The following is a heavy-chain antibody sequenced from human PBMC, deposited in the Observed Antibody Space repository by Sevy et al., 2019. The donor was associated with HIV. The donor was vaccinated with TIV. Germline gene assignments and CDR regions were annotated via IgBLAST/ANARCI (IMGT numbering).Heavy chain of an antibody. CDR3: AGHDGIVGVADAFDI. Sequence: GESLKISCKGSGYSFTSYWIGWVRQMPGKGLEWMGIIYPGASDTRYSPSFQGQVTISADKSISTAYLQWSSLKASDTAMYYCAGHDGIVGVADAFDIWGQGTMVTVSS. CDR1: GYSFTSYW. CDR2: IYPGASDT. D-gene: IGHD1-26*01. V-gene: IGHV5-51*01. J-gene: IGHJ3*02.